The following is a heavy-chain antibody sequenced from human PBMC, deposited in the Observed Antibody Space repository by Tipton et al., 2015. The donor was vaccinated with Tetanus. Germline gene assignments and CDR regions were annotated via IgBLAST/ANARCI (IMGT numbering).Heavy chain of an antibody. CDR1: GGSISGGGYS. D-gene: IGHD2/OR15-2a*01. CDR3: ARGVPREAFYLDS. V-gene: IGHV4-30-2*01. CDR2: IYERGTT. Sequence: TLSLTCDVSGGSISGGGYSWSWMRQPPGPGKGVEWIGYIYERGTTHYNPSLKSRVTMSVDTSQKQIFLNLSSVTAADTAVYYCARGVPREAFYLDSWGPGQQVTVSS. J-gene: IGHJ4*02.